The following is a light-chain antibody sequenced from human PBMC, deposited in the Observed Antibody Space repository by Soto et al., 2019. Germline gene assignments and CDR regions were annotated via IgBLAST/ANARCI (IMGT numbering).Light chain of an antibody. CDR3: QQYDSSPLT. CDR2: GAS. J-gene: IGKJ4*01. V-gene: IGKV3-20*01. Sequence: EIVLTQSPGTLSLSPGERATLSCRASQSVSSSYLAWYQQKPGQAPRLLIYGASSRATGMPDRFSGSGSGTDFTLTISRLEPEELAVYYCQQYDSSPLTFGGWTKVEIK. CDR1: QSVSSSY.